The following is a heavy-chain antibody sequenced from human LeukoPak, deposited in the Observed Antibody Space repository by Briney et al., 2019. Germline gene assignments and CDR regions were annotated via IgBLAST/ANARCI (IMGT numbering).Heavy chain of an antibody. V-gene: IGHV3-48*01. CDR2: ISGSSSAM. J-gene: IGHJ4*02. D-gene: IGHD3-22*01. CDR1: GFTFSSYS. Sequence: GGSLRLSCAASGFTFSSYSMNWVRQAPGKGPEWVSYISGSSSAMYYADSVKGRFTISRDNSKNTLYLQMNSLRAEDTAVYYCAKADYYDSSGYYEDYWGQGTLVTVSS. CDR3: AKADYYDSSGYYEDY.